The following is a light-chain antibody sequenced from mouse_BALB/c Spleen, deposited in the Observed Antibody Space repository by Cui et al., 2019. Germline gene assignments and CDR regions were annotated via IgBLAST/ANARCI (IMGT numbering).Light chain of an antibody. CDR3: QQSNSWPHLT. V-gene: IGKV5-45*01. Sequence: DIVLTQSPDILPVNPGDRVSLSCRARPSIRNYLHWYQQKSHESPRLLIKYASQSISGIHSRFSGSGSGTDFTLSINSVETEDFGMYFCQQSNSWPHLTFGAGTKLELK. CDR2: YAS. J-gene: IGKJ5*01. CDR1: PSIRNY.